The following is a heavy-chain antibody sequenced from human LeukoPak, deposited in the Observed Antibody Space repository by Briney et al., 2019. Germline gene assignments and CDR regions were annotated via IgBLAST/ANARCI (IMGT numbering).Heavy chain of an antibody. Sequence: PGGSLRLSCIASGFTFNSYAMSWVRQAPGKGLEWVSAMSGSDAGTYYADSVKGRFTISRDNSKNTLYLQMNSLRAEDTAVYYCAKNPGGYDYRFDYWGQGTLVTVSS. V-gene: IGHV3-23*01. CDR2: MSGSDAGT. CDR3: AKNPGGYDYRFDY. D-gene: IGHD5-12*01. J-gene: IGHJ4*02. CDR1: GFTFNSYA.